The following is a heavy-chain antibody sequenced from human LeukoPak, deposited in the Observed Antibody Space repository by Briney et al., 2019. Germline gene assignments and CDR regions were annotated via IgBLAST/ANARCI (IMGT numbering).Heavy chain of an antibody. CDR1: GYTFTGYY. CDR2: INPNSGGT. J-gene: IGHJ3*02. D-gene: IGHD3-3*01. CDR3: ARDTYYDFWSGPSSKVRPFDI. V-gene: IGHV1-2*02. Sequence: ASVKVSCKASGYTFTGYYIHWVRQAPGQGLEWMGWINPNSGGTNYAQKFQGRVTMTRDTSISTAYMELSRLRSDDTAVYYCARDTYYDFWSGPSSKVRPFDIWGQGTTVTVSS.